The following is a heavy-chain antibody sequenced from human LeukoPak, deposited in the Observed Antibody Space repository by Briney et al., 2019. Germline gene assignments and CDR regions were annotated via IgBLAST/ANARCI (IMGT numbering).Heavy chain of an antibody. D-gene: IGHD5-18*01. J-gene: IGHJ3*02. Sequence: GGSLRLSCAASGFTFSNYGMHWVRQAPDKGLEWVAVISYDGSRKYYADSVKGRFTISRDNSKNTLYLQMNSLRAEDTAVYYCARDRGYSTFDMWGQGTMVTVSS. V-gene: IGHV3-30*03. CDR1: GFTFSNYG. CDR3: ARDRGYSTFDM. CDR2: ISYDGSRK.